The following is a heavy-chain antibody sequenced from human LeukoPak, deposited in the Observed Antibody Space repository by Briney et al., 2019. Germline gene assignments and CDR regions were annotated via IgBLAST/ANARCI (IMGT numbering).Heavy chain of an antibody. D-gene: IGHD3-22*01. CDR1: VGSFSGYS. J-gene: IGHJ6*03. Sequence: PSETLSLTCAVYVGSFSGYSWSWIRQPPGKGLEWIGEINHSGSTNYNPSLKSRVTISVDTSKNQFSLKLSSVTAADTAVYYCARSSEGRYYYDSSGYSYYYYYMDVWGKGTTVTISS. CDR3: ARSSEGRYYYDSSGYSYYYYYMDV. CDR2: INHSGST. V-gene: IGHV4-34*01.